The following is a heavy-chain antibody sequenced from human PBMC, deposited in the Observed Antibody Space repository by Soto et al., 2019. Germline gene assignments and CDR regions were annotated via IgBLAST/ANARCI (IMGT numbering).Heavy chain of an antibody. Sequence: QVQVVQSGAEVKKPGASVKVACKASGYSFDTFGMSWVRQAPGQGLEWMGWISIEKGDTNSAQKFQDRVPMTTDTSPSTAYMELRSLTSDDTAVYYCARCYCSVGSCFTCWHFDLWGRGTLVTVSS. CDR2: ISIEKGDT. D-gene: IGHD2-15*01. CDR1: GYSFDTFG. CDR3: ARCYCSVGSCFTCWHFDL. V-gene: IGHV1-18*01. J-gene: IGHJ2*01.